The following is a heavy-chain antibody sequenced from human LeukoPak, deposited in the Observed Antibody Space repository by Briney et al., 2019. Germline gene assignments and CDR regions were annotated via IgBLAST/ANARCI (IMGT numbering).Heavy chain of an antibody. J-gene: IGHJ4*02. CDR3: ARRRRSSSGGPFDY. CDR2: IYQTGTT. V-gene: IGHV4-39*01. CDR1: GGSINNVVYY. D-gene: IGHD6-25*01. Sequence: PSETLSLTCSVSGGSINNVVYYWDWIRQPPGKALEWIGDIYQTGTTYYNPSFESRVTISVDTSNNQVSLKMNAVTAADTAVYYCARRRRSSSGGPFDYWGRGTLVIVSS.